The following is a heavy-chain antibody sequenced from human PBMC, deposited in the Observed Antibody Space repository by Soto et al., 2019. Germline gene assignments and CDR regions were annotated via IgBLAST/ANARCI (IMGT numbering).Heavy chain of an antibody. J-gene: IGHJ5*02. CDR2: ISSSSSYT. V-gene: IGHV3-11*05. D-gene: IGHD6-19*01. Sequence: GGSLRLSCAASGFTFSDYYMSWIRQAPGKGLEWVSYISSSSSYTNYADTVKGRITISRDNAKNSLYLKMNSLSAEDTAVYYCARVIAVAGTVFDPWGQGTLVTVSS. CDR1: GFTFSDYY. CDR3: ARVIAVAGTVFDP.